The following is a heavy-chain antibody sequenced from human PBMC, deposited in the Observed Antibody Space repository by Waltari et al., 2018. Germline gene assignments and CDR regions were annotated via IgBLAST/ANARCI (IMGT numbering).Heavy chain of an antibody. Sequence: QVQLQESGPGLVKPSETLSLTCAVSGYSISSGYYWGWIRQPPGKGLEWIGSIYHIGSTYYNPSLKRRGTISVDTSKIQFSLKLSSVAAADTAVYYCARRARDGMDVWGQGTTVTVSS. J-gene: IGHJ6*02. V-gene: IGHV4-38-2*01. D-gene: IGHD3-10*01. CDR1: GYSISSGYY. CDR3: ARRARDGMDV. CDR2: IYHIGST.